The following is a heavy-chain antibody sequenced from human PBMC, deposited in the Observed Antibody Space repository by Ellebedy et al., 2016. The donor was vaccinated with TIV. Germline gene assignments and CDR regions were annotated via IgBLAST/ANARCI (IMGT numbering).Heavy chain of an antibody. CDR1: GYTFTSYA. V-gene: IGHV1-3*04. D-gene: IGHD3-10*01. J-gene: IGHJ6*02. CDR3: ARDLRYYGSGQSIPVVPFYAMDV. Sequence: AASVKVSCKASGYTFTSYAMHWVRQAPGQRLEWMGWIDTGSGNTNYSQKFQGRVTITRDTSANTAFLELSSLRSEDTAVYYCARDLRYYGSGQSIPVVPFYAMDVWGQGTTITVSS. CDR2: IDTGSGNT.